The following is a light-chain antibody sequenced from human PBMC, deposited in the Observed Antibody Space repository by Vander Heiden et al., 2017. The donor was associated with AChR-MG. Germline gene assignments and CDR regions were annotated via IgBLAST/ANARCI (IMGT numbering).Light chain of an antibody. CDR2: GAS. J-gene: IGKJ2*01. CDR3: QQYNNWPYT. Sequence: EIAMTPSPATLSVSPGERATLSCRASQSVSTNLAWYQQKPGQAPRLLMYGASTRATGIPARFSGSGSGTEFTLTISRLQSEDFAVYYCQQYNNWPYTFGQGTKLEIK. CDR1: QSVSTN. V-gene: IGKV3-15*01.